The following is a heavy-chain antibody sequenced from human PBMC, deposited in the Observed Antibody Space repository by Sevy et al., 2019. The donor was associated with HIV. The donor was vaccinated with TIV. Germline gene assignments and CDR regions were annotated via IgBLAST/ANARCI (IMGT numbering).Heavy chain of an antibody. CDR1: GFTFNTYT. V-gene: IGHV3-30*04. CDR2: ISFDGSNK. Sequence: GGSLRLSCAASGFTFNTYTMHWVRQAPGKGLEWATFISFDGSNKDYADSVRGRFTISRDNSKNTLYLQMNSLRAEDTAVYYCAREAVYSSSWYGAFDYWGQGTVVTVSS. CDR3: AREAVYSSSWYGAFDY. D-gene: IGHD6-13*01. J-gene: IGHJ4*02.